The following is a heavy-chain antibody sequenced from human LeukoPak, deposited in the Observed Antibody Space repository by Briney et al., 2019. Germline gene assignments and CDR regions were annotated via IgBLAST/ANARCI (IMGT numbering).Heavy chain of an antibody. CDR2: INTNTGNP. Sequence: GASVKVSCKASGYTFTSYAMNWVRQAPGQGLEWMGWINTNTGNPTYAQGFTGRFVFSLDTSVSTAYLQISSLKAEDTAVYYCAGGLTYYYDSSGSQVIGYWGQGTLVTVSS. CDR3: AGGLTYYYDSSGSQVIGY. V-gene: IGHV7-4-1*02. J-gene: IGHJ4*02. CDR1: GYTFTSYA. D-gene: IGHD3-22*01.